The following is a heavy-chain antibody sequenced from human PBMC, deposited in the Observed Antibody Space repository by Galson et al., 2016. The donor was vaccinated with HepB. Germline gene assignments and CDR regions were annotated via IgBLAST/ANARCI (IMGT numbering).Heavy chain of an antibody. CDR2: IFPDGVT. CDR1: GGFISSGNYY. D-gene: IGHD2-8*01. CDR3: ARGFDTNGFGRHAFGL. Sequence: TLSLTCTVSGGFISSGNYYWSWIRQAAGKGLEWIGRIFPDGVTNYNPSLKSRVSISVDTSKDQFSLKANSVTAADTAVYYCARGFDTNGFGRHAFGLWGQGAMVIVSS. V-gene: IGHV4-61*02. J-gene: IGHJ3*01.